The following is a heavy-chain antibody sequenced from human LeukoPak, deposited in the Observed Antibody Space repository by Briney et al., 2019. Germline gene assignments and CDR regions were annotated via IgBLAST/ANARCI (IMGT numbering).Heavy chain of an antibody. J-gene: IGHJ4*02. D-gene: IGHD5-12*01. CDR3: ARGLYSGYDRSPLDY. Sequence: ASVKVSCKTSGYSFTAFYIHWVRQAPGQGLEWMGWIHPRRGDTNYAQKFQGRVTMTRDTSISTAYLDLSSLRSDDTAVYYCARGLYSGYDRSPLDYWGQGTLVTVSS. V-gene: IGHV1-2*02. CDR2: IHPRRGDT. CDR1: GYSFTAFY.